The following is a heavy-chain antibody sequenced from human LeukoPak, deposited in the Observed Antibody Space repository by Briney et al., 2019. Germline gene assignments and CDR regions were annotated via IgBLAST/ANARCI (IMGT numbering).Heavy chain of an antibody. Sequence: AASVKVSCKASGYTFTSYAMHWVRQAPGQRLEWMGWINAGNGNTKYSQKFQGRVTITRDTSASTAYMELSSLRSEDTAVYYCARGGSMVRGVIGYWGQGTLVTVSS. CDR2: INAGNGNT. J-gene: IGHJ4*02. V-gene: IGHV1-3*01. CDR1: GYTFTSYA. D-gene: IGHD3-10*01. CDR3: ARGGSMVRGVIGY.